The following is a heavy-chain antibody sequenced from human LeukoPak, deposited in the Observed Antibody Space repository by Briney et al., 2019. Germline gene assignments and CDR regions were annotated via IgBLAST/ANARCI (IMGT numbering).Heavy chain of an antibody. V-gene: IGHV4-34*01. CDR3: ARIGSSSDY. CDR1: GGSFSGYY. CDR2: INHSGST. D-gene: IGHD6-6*01. Sequence: SETLSLTCAVYGGSFSGYYWSWIRQPPGKGLEWIGEINHSGSTNYNPSLKSRITISVDTSKNQFSLKLSSVTAADTAVHYCARIGSSSDYWGQGTLVTVSS. J-gene: IGHJ4*02.